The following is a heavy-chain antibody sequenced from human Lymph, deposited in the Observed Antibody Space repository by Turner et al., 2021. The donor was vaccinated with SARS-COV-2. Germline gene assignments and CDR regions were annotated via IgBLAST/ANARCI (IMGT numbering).Heavy chain of an antibody. Sequence: EVQLVEYGGGLVQPGGSLRLSCAASGITVSRNYMSWVRQAPGKGLEWVSVIYSGVSSYYADSVKGRFTISRHNSKNTLYLQMNSLRAEDTAVYYCARDLDTAGGMDVWGQGTTVTVS. V-gene: IGHV3-53*04. CDR3: ARDLDTAGGMDV. D-gene: IGHD5-18*01. CDR2: IYSGVSS. J-gene: IGHJ6*02. CDR1: GITVSRNY.